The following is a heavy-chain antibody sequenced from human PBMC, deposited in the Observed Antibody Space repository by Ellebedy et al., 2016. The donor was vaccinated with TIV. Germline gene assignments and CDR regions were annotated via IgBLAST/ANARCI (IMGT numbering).Heavy chain of an antibody. CDR3: ARQWMATPTAFDP. D-gene: IGHD5-24*01. Sequence: MPSETLSLTCTVSGGSISPYYWSWIRQPPGKGLEWIGYISYSGSANYNPSLTSRVTISVDTSKNQFSLKLSSVTAADTAVYYCARQWMATPTAFDPWGQGTLVTVSS. J-gene: IGHJ5*02. CDR2: ISYSGSA. CDR1: GGSISPYY. V-gene: IGHV4-59*08.